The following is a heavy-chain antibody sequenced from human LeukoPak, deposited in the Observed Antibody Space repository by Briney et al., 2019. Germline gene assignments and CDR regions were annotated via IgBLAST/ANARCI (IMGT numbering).Heavy chain of an antibody. Sequence: PSQTLSLTCTVSGDSINTYTHYWTWVRQQPAGEGLEWIGRISSSGSTNYNPSLWGRVTISRDTSKNQFSLGLSSVTVTDTAVYYCARDRSYGGSRFDTWGQGILVTVSS. D-gene: IGHD1-26*01. CDR3: ARDRSYGGSRFDT. V-gene: IGHV4-61*02. CDR2: ISSSGST. J-gene: IGHJ5*02. CDR1: GDSINTYTHY.